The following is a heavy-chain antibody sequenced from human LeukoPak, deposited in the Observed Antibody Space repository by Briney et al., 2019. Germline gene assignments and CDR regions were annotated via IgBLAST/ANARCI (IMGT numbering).Heavy chain of an antibody. CDR1: GFTFSRNW. J-gene: IGHJ3*02. CDR3: ARERYGRDAFDI. V-gene: IGHV3-7*01. D-gene: IGHD4-17*01. CDR2: IKQDGSEK. Sequence: PGGSLRLSCAASGFTFSRNWMSWVRQAPGKGLEWVANIKQDGSEKYYVYSVKGRLTLSRDTAKNSLYLQMNSLRAEDTAVYYCARERYGRDAFDIWGQGTMVTVSS.